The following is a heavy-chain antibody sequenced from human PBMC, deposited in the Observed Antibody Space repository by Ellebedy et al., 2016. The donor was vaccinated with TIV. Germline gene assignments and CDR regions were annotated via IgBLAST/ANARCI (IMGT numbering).Heavy chain of an antibody. CDR2: ISYDGSNK. J-gene: IGHJ3*02. V-gene: IGHV3-30-3*01. CDR1: GFTFSSYA. D-gene: IGHD6-6*01. CDR3: ARDIKGVVAARPGAFDI. Sequence: GGSLRLSXAASGFTFSSYAMHWVRQAPGKGLEWVAVISYDGSNKYYADSVKGRFTISRDNSKNTLYLQMNSLRAEDTAVYYCARDIKGVVAARPGAFDIWGQGTMVTVSS.